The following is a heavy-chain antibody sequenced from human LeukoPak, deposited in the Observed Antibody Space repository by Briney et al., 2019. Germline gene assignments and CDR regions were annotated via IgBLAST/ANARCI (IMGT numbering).Heavy chain of an antibody. V-gene: IGHV4-39*01. Sequence: SETLSLTCTVSGGSISSSSYYWGWIRQPPGKGLEWIGSIYYSGSTYYNPSLKSRVTISVDTSKNQFSLKLSPVTAADTAVYYCARLTSRVDTAMADYYYYYGMDVWGQGTTVTVSS. CDR3: ARLTSRVDTAMADYYYYYGMDV. CDR2: IYYSGST. D-gene: IGHD5-18*01. J-gene: IGHJ6*02. CDR1: GGSISSSSYY.